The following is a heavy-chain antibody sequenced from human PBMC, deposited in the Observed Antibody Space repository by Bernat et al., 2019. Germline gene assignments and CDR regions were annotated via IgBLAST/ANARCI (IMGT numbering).Heavy chain of an antibody. CDR3: ARRTVLGSGTFDS. CDR1: GGSISSNSYY. D-gene: IGHD3-10*01. V-gene: IGHV4-39*01. Sequence: QLQLQESGPGLVKPSETLSLTCIVSGGSISSNSYYWGWIRQPPGKGLEWIGSVYYTGSTYYNPSLKSRVTIIVDTSKKQFSLKLSSVTAADTAVYYCARRTVLGSGTFDSWGQGTLVTVSS. J-gene: IGHJ4*02. CDR2: VYYTGST.